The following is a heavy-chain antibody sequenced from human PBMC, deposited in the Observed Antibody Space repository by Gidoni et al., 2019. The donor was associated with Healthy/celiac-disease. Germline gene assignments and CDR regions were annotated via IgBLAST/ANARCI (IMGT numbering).Heavy chain of an antibody. V-gene: IGHV4-39*01. D-gene: IGHD7-27*01. CDR1: GGSISSRSYY. CDR2: IYYSGST. CDR3: VRHEGWGNEFDS. J-gene: IGHJ4*02. Sequence: QLQLQESGPGLVKPSETLSLSCIVSGGSISSRSYYWGWTRQPPGKGLEWIGSIYYSGSTYYTPSLNSRVTISADTSKNQFSLRLNSVTAADTAVYFCVRHEGWGNEFDSWGQGTLVTVSS.